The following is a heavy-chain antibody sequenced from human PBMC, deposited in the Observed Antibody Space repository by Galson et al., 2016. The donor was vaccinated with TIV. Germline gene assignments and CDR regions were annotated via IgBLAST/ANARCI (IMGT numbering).Heavy chain of an antibody. CDR2: IIPLFGTI. V-gene: IGHV1-69*13. J-gene: IGHJ6*02. Sequence: SVKVSCKASGGTFSTYVFNWVRLAPGQGLEWMGGIIPLFGTINYAQKFQGRVTITADASSTTVYMELNSLRSGDTAVYYCASDRNTALDTYHQYYGMDVWGQGTTVTVSS. D-gene: IGHD5-18*01. CDR1: GGTFSTYV. CDR3: ASDRNTALDTYHQYYGMDV.